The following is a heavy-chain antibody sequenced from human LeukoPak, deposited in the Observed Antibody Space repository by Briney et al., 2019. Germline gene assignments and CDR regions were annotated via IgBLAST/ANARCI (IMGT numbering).Heavy chain of an antibody. J-gene: IGHJ4*02. V-gene: IGHV7-4-1*02. CDR2: INTNTGDP. Sequence: ASVKVSCKTSGYTLTNFAMNWVRQAPGQGLEWMGWINTNTGDPTYAQDFTGRFVFSLDSSVRTAYMEISSLKAEDTAVYFCARGLGFCGGGSCSLDHWGQGTLVIVSA. D-gene: IGHD2-15*01. CDR3: ARGLGFCGGGSCSLDH. CDR1: GYTLTNFA.